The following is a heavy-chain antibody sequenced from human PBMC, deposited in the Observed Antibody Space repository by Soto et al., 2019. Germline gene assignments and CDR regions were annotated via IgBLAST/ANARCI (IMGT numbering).Heavy chain of an antibody. CDR3: ARDKSIAAAGLCGYYYYGMDV. D-gene: IGHD6-13*01. V-gene: IGHV4-4*02. Sequence: TSETLSLTCAVSGGSISSSNWWSWVRQPPGKGLEWIGEIYHSGSTNYNPSLKSRVTISVDKSKNQFSLKLSSVTAADTAVYYCARDKSIAAAGLCGYYYYGMDVWGQGTTVTVSS. J-gene: IGHJ6*02. CDR1: GGSISSSNW. CDR2: IYHSGST.